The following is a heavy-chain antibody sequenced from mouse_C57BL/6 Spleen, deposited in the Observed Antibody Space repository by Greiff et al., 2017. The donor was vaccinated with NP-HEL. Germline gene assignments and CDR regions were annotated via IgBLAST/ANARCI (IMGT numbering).Heavy chain of an antibody. CDR2: IWSGGST. J-gene: IGHJ1*03. V-gene: IGHV2-2*01. CDR1: GFSLTSYG. Sequence: QVQLKESGPGLVQPSQSLSITCTVSGFSLTSYGVHWVRQSPGKGLEWLGVIWSGGSTDNNAAFISRLSISKDNSKSQVFFKMNSLQADDTAIYYCSRKSPAFDVWGTGTTVTVSS. CDR3: SRKSPAFDV.